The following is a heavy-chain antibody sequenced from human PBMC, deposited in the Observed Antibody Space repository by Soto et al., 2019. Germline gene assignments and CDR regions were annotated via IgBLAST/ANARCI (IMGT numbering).Heavy chain of an antibody. V-gene: IGHV4-59*01. CDR3: ARFTMGAPVWFDP. Sequence: SETLSLTCTVSGGSISSYYWSWIRQPPGKGLEWIGYIYYSGSTNYNPSLKSRVTISVDTSKNQFSLKLSSVTAADTAVYYCARFTMGAPVWFDPWGQGTLVTVSS. CDR1: GGSISSYY. D-gene: IGHD1-26*01. CDR2: IYYSGST. J-gene: IGHJ5*02.